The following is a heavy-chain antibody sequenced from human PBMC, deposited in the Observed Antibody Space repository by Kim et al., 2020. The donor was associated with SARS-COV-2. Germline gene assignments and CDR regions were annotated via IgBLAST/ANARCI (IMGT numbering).Heavy chain of an antibody. V-gene: IGHV1-3*01. CDR3: AVSFGDKNNNWFYYFDY. J-gene: IGHJ4*02. Sequence: ASVKVSCKASGYSFTSYVMHWVRQAPGQRFEWMGWINGGNGNTKYSQKIQGRVTITMDTSASTAYMELSSLRSEDTAVYYCAVSFGDKNNNWFYYFDYWGQGTLVTISS. CDR2: INGGNGNT. D-gene: IGHD1-1*01. CDR1: GYSFTSYV.